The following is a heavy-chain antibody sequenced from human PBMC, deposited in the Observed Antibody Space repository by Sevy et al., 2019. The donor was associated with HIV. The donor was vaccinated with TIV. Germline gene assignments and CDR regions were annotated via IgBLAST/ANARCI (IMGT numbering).Heavy chain of an antibody. CDR1: GFTFDDYD. Sequence: GGSLRLSCAASGFTFDDYDMHWVRQAPGKGLEWVSGISWNSGSIGYSDSVKGRFTISRDNAKNSLYLQMNSLGAEDTALYYCAKLRGTHSGSYQGAFDTWGQGTMVTVSS. V-gene: IGHV3-9*01. J-gene: IGHJ3*02. D-gene: IGHD1-26*01. CDR2: ISWNSGSI. CDR3: AKLRGTHSGSYQGAFDT.